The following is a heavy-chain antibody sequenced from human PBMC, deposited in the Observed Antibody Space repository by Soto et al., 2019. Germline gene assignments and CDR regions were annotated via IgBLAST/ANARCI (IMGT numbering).Heavy chain of an antibody. D-gene: IGHD3-22*01. J-gene: IGHJ6*02. Sequence: PGGSLRLSCAASGFTFSSYSMNWVRQAPGKGLEWVSYISSSSSTIYYADSVKGRFTISRDNAKNSLYLQMNSLRDEDTAVYYCARDGSYSSGYYYGYYYYYGMDVWGQGTTVTVSS. CDR1: GFTFSSYS. V-gene: IGHV3-48*02. CDR2: ISSSSSTI. CDR3: ARDGSYSSGYYYGYYYYYGMDV.